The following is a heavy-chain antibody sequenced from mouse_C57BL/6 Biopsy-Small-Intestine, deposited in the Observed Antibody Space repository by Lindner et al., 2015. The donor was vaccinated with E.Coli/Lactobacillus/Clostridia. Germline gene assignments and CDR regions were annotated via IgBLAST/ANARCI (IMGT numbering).Heavy chain of an antibody. Sequence: VQLQGSGAELARPGASVKLSCKASGYTFTSYGISWVKQRTGQGLEWIGEIYPRSGNTYYNEKFKGKATLTADKSSSTAYMELRSLTSEDSAVYFCAIDGYPPYYFDYWGQGTTLTVSS. CDR2: IYPRSGNT. CDR3: AIDGYPPYYFDY. V-gene: IGHV1-81*01. J-gene: IGHJ2*01. CDR1: GYTFTSYG. D-gene: IGHD2-3*01.